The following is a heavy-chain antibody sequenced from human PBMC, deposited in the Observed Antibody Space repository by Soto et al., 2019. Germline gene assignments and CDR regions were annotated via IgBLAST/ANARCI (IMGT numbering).Heavy chain of an antibody. V-gene: IGHV4-31*03. CDR3: VRGNFGDYSLDY. J-gene: IGHJ4*02. CDR2: IYYSGST. D-gene: IGHD4-17*01. CDR1: GGSISSGGYY. Sequence: QVQLQESGPGLVKPSQTLSLTCTVSGGSISSGGYYWSWIRQHPGKGLEWIGYIYYSGSTYYNPSRKSRVTISVDTAKNQFSLKLSSVTAADTAVYYCVRGNFGDYSLDYWGQGTLVTVSS.